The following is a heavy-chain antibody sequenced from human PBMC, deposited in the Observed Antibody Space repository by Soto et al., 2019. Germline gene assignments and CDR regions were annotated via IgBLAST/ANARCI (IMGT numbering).Heavy chain of an antibody. CDR2: VKAGNGKT. CDR3: MGWINAGNGKTKCSQKFQDRVTITRDTSASTAYMELGSLRSEDTAVYYRAKGGNIAVVVADYAMDV. CDR1: RYTFTSYA. V-gene: IGHV1-3*01. Sequence: ASANVSCKAYRYTFTSYAIHWVGQAPGERRERLGWVKAGNGKTKCSQKLEDRVTITRDTSASTAYEDLGSLKSEERAVFEWMGWINAGNGKTKCSQKFQDRVTITRDTSASTAYMELGSLRSEDTAVYYRAKGGNIAVVVADYAMDVWGQGTTVTVSS. J-gene: IGHJ6*02. D-gene: IGHD1-26*01.